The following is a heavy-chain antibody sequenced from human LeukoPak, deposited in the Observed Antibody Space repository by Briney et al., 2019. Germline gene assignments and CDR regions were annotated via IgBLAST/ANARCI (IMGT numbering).Heavy chain of an antibody. J-gene: IGHJ4*02. CDR3: ARGYDSSGYYFDY. V-gene: IGHV4-59*01. CDR1: GGSISSYY. CDR2: IYYSGST. D-gene: IGHD3-22*01. Sequence: SETLSLTCTVSGGSISSYYWSWIRQPPGKGLEWIGYIYYSGSTNYNPSLKSRVTISVDTSKNQFSLKLSSLTAADTAVYYCARGYDSSGYYFDYWGQGTLVTVSS.